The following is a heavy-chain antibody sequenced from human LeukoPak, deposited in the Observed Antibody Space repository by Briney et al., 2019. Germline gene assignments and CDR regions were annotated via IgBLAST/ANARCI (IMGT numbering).Heavy chain of an antibody. D-gene: IGHD6-19*01. CDR2: ISSSGSTI. J-gene: IGHJ6*02. Sequence: PGRSLRLSCTASGFTFGDYAMSWFRQAPGKGLEWVSYISSSGSTIYYADSVKGRFTISRDNAKNSLYLQMNSLRAEDTAVYYCARDGGGWPRYYYYGMDVWGQGTTVTVSS. CDR1: GFTFGDYA. V-gene: IGHV3-11*01. CDR3: ARDGGGWPRYYYYGMDV.